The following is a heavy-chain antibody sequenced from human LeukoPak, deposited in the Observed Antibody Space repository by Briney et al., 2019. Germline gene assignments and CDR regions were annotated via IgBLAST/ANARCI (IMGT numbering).Heavy chain of an antibody. Sequence: GGSLRLSCAASGFTFSSYAMSWVRQAPGKGLEWVSAISGSGGSTYYADSVKGRFTISRDNSKNTLYLQMNGLRAEDTAVYYCAKDHFVYSGGYFDYWGQGTLVTVSS. V-gene: IGHV3-23*01. CDR1: GFTFSSYA. J-gene: IGHJ4*02. CDR2: ISGSGGST. D-gene: IGHD3-22*01. CDR3: AKDHFVYSGGYFDY.